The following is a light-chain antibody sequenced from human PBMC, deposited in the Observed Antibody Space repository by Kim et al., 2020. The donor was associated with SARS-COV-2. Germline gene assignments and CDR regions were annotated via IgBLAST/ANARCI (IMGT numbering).Light chain of an antibody. J-gene: IGKJ3*01. CDR1: QSVSSY. CDR3: QQRSNWPLT. CDR2: DAS. Sequence: LSPGELATLSCRASQSVSSYLAWYQQKPGQPPRLLIYDASSRVTGIPARFSGSGSGTDFTLTISSLEPEDFAVYYCQQRSNWPLTFGPGTKVDIK. V-gene: IGKV3-11*01.